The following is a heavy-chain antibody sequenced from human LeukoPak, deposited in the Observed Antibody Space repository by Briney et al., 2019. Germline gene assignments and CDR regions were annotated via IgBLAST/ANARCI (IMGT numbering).Heavy chain of an antibody. CDR1: GYTFTSYY. D-gene: IGHD2/OR15-2a*01. Sequence: ASVTVSFTASGYTFTSYYIHWVRQAPGQGLEWMGIINPSGGSTSYAQKFQGRVTMTRDTSTSTVYMELSSLRSEDTAVYYCARVEIGFDYWGQGTLVTVSS. CDR2: INPSGGST. V-gene: IGHV1-46*01. J-gene: IGHJ4*02. CDR3: ARVEIGFDY.